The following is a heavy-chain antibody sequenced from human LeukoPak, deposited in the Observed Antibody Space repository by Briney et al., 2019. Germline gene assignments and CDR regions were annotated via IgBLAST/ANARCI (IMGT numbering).Heavy chain of an antibody. CDR3: ARVNYGLDI. J-gene: IGHJ4*02. D-gene: IGHD3-10*01. CDR1: GFNFNNYW. V-gene: IGHV3-7*03. CDR2: IKRGGSEQ. Sequence: PGGSLRLSCAASGFNFNNYWMNWIRQAPGKGLEWVASIKRGGSEQRYVDSVEGRFTISRDSAKSSLFLHMNSLRVEDTALYYCARVNYGLDIWGQGTPVTVSS.